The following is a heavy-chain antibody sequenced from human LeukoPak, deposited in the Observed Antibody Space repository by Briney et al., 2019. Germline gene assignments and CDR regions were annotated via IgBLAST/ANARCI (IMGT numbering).Heavy chain of an antibody. CDR2: INPSGGST. Sequence: ASVKVSCKASGYTYTSYYMHWVRQAPGQGLEWMGIINPSGGSTSYAQKFQGRVTMTRDTSTRTVYMELSSLRSEDTAVYYCARPSGSGSYKGAFDIWGQGTMVTVSS. CDR1: GYTYTSYY. V-gene: IGHV1-46*01. CDR3: ARPSGSGSYKGAFDI. D-gene: IGHD3-10*01. J-gene: IGHJ3*02.